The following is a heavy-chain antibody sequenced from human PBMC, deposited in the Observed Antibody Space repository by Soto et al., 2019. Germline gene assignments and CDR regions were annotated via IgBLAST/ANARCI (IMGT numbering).Heavy chain of an antibody. D-gene: IGHD3-22*01. V-gene: IGHV4-30-4*01. J-gene: IGHJ4*02. CDR2: IYYSRSD. Sequence: PSETLSLTCTVSGDSINSADYYWSWLRQPPGKGLEWIGYIYYSRSDYYNPSLGRRATITIDTSRNQFSLNLMSVTAADTAVYYCARVVQFYDSSGYSLYHLDYWGQGALVTVS. CDR3: ARVVQFYDSSGYSLYHLDY. CDR1: GDSINSADYY.